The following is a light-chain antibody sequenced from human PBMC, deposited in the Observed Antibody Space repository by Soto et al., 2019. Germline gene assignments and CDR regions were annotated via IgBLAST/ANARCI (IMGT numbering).Light chain of an antibody. CDR3: QQYGSSLWT. CDR1: QSISRN. V-gene: IGKV3-20*01. J-gene: IGKJ1*01. Sequence: EIVMTQSPATLSVSPGESAALSCRASQSISRNLAWYQQKPGQAPRLLIYGASSRATGIPDRFSGSGSGTDFTLTISRLEPEDFAVYYCQQYGSSLWTFGQGTKVEIK. CDR2: GAS.